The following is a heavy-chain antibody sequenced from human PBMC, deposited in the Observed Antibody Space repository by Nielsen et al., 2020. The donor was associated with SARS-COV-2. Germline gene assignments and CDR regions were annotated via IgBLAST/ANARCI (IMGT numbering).Heavy chain of an antibody. CDR1: GGTFSSYA. Sequence: SVKVSCKASGGTFSSYAISWVRQAPGQGLEWMGRIIPILGIANYAQKFQGRVTFTADKSTSTAYMELSSLRSEDTAVYYCARSTTVLYYYYGMDVWGQGTTVTVSS. D-gene: IGHD4-11*01. V-gene: IGHV1-69*04. CDR2: IIPILGIA. J-gene: IGHJ6*02. CDR3: ARSTTVLYYYYGMDV.